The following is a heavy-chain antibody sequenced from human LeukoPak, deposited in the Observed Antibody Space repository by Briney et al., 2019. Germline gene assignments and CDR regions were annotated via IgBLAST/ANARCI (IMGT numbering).Heavy chain of an antibody. CDR1: GFTFSDYS. J-gene: IGHJ3*02. CDR3: AREARGTRAAFDI. V-gene: IGHV3-21*01. CDR2: ISSSSDYI. D-gene: IGHD2-8*01. Sequence: PGGSLRLSCPASGFTFSDYSMSWVRQAPGKGLEWVSSISSSSDYIYYADSVKGRFTISRDNARNSLYLQMNSLRADDTAMYYCAREARGTRAAFDIWGQGTMVTVFS.